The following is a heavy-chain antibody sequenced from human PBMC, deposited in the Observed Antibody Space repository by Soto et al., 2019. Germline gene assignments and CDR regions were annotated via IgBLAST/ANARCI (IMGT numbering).Heavy chain of an antibody. V-gene: IGHV4-59*08. CDR1: GGSTSSYY. Sequence: PSETLSLTCTVSGGSTSSYYWSWIRQPPGKGLEWIGYIYYSGSTNYNPSLKSRVTISVDTSKNQFSLKLSSVTAADTAVYYCARYYGGYSDYWGQGTLVTVSS. CDR3: ARYYGGYSDY. J-gene: IGHJ4*02. CDR2: IYYSGST. D-gene: IGHD3-10*01.